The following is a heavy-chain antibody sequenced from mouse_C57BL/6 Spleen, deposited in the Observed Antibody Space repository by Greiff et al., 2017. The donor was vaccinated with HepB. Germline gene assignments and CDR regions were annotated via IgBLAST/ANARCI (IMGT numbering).Heavy chain of an antibody. CDR1: GFTFSSYA. J-gene: IGHJ4*01. CDR3: TREGGAYYSNYEGPSYAMDY. D-gene: IGHD2-5*01. CDR2: ISSGGDYI. V-gene: IGHV5-9-1*02. Sequence: EVKLMESGEGLVKPGGSLKLSCAASGFTFSSYAMSWVRQTPEKRLEWVAYISSGGDYIYYADTVKGRFTISRDNARNTLYLQMSSLKSEDTAMYYCTREGGAYYSNYEGPSYAMDYWGQGTSVTVSS.